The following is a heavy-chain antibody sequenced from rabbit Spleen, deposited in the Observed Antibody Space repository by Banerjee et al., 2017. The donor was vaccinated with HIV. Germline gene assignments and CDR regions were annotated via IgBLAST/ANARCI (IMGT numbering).Heavy chain of an antibody. J-gene: IGHJ4*01. CDR2: IVISSGYT. Sequence: QSLEESGGDLVKPGASLTLTCTASGFSFSSTYSMCWVRQAPGKGLEWFACIVISSGYTHYASWAKGRFTVSKTSSTTVTLQMTSLTATDTAMYYCARWDAAWTMDLWGPGTLVTVS. CDR3: ARWDAAWTMDL. CDR1: GFSFSSTYS. D-gene: IGHD2-1*01. V-gene: IGHV1S40*01.